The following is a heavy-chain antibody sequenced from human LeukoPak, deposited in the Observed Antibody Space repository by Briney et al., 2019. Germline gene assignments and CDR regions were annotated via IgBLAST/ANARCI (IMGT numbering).Heavy chain of an antibody. J-gene: IGHJ4*02. Sequence: PGGSLRLSCAASGFTFSTYAMSWVRQALGKGLEWVSAISGSGGSTYYADSVKGRFTISRDNSKNTLFLQMNSLRAEDTAVYYCAKPPYSSSWHPFDYWGQGTLVTVSS. V-gene: IGHV3-23*01. CDR2: ISGSGGST. D-gene: IGHD6-13*01. CDR1: GFTFSTYA. CDR3: AKPPYSSSWHPFDY.